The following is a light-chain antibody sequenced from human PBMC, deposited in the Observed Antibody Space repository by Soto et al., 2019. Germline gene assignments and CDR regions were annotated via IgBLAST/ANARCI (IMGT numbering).Light chain of an antibody. CDR1: QSISIT. J-gene: IGKJ4*01. Sequence: EIVMTQSPATLSVSPGERATLSCRASQSISITLAWYQQKPGQAPRLLIYGASTRATDIPARFSGSGSGTEFTLTISGLQSEDFAVYYCQHYNNWPRTFGGGTKVEI. CDR3: QHYNNWPRT. CDR2: GAS. V-gene: IGKV3-15*01.